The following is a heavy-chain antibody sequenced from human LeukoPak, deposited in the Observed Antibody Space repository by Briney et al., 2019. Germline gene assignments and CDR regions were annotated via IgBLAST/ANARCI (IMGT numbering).Heavy chain of an antibody. Sequence: PGGALRLSCAASGFTFSNYAMSWVRQAPGKGLEWVSSRSGRGGSTYYADPVKGRFTIPRDHSKHTVFLQMNSLRADHTAVYYCANEDYTGSCHQCRGGLDYWGQGTLVTVSS. D-gene: IGHD1-26*01. V-gene: IGHV3-23*01. CDR1: GFTFSNYA. CDR2: RSGRGGST. J-gene: IGHJ4*02. CDR3: ANEDYTGSCHQCRGGLDY.